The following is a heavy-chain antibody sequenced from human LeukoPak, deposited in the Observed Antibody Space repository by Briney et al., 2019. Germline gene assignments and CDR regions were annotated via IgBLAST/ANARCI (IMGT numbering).Heavy chain of an antibody. D-gene: IGHD1-26*01. CDR3: ASRIWVGTTFHYYYYMDI. CDR2: INQDGSEK. Sequence: GGSLRLSCAASRFTFSSYWMSWVRQAPGKGLEWVANINQDGSEKYYVDSVKGRFTISRDNAKNSLYLQMSSLRAEDTAVYYCASRIWVGTTFHYYYYMDIWGKGTTVTVSS. CDR1: RFTFSSYW. J-gene: IGHJ6*03. V-gene: IGHV3-7*01.